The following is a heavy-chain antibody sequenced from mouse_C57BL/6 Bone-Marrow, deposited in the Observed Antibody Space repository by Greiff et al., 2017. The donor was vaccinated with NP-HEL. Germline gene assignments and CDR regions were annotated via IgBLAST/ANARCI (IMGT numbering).Heavy chain of an antibody. D-gene: IGHD2-12*01. CDR2: INYDGSST. Sequence: EVQRVESEGGLVQPGSSMKLSCTTSGFTFSDYYMAWVRQVPEKGLDWVANINYDGSSTYYLASLKSRFIISRDNAENILYLQMSSLKSEDTATYYCAREGGLRRRTYAMDYWGQGTSVTVSS. CDR1: GFTFSDYY. J-gene: IGHJ4*01. V-gene: IGHV5-16*01. CDR3: AREGGLRRRTYAMDY.